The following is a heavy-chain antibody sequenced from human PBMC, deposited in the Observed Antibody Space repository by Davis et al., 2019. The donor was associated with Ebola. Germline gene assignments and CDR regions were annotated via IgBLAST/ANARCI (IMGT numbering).Heavy chain of an antibody. J-gene: IGHJ3*01. CDR1: GFTFSNYV. CDR3: ARVVGGPNVGEDAFAV. CDR2: IKQDGSEK. Sequence: GGSLRLSCAASGFTFSNYVMSWVRQAPGKGLEWVANIKQDGSEKYYVDSVKGRFTISRDNAKNSLYLQMNSLRAEDTAVYYCARVVGGPNVGEDAFAVWGHGTMVTVSS. V-gene: IGHV3-7*03. D-gene: IGHD2-21*01.